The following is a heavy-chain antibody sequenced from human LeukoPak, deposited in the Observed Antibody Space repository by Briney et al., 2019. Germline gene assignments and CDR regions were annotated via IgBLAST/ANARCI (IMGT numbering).Heavy chain of an antibody. CDR3: ARANNQFLADYFSYYMDV. V-gene: IGHV1-18*01. CDR2: INPTNGNA. CDR1: GYSFPTYG. J-gene: IGHJ6*03. D-gene: IGHD2/OR15-2a*01. Sequence: ASVRVSCKASGYSFPTYGITWVRQAPGQGLEWLGWINPTNGNANSAQKLQDRVTMTTDSSTSTAYMDLASLTSDDTATYYCARANNQFLADYFSYYMDVWGKGTTVTVSS.